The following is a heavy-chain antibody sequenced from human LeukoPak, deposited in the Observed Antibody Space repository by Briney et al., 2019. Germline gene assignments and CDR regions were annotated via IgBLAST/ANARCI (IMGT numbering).Heavy chain of an antibody. CDR3: AKDRGGDILTAYFNCFDP. CDR1: GFTVGNNY. CDR2: ISGSGGST. J-gene: IGHJ5*02. Sequence: GGSLRLSCAASGFTVGNNYMSWVRQAPGKGLEWASSISGSGGSTYYADSVKGRFTISRDNSKNTVYLQMNSLRAEDTAVYYCAKDRGGDILTAYFNCFDPWGQGTLVTVSS. D-gene: IGHD3-9*01. V-gene: IGHV3-23*01.